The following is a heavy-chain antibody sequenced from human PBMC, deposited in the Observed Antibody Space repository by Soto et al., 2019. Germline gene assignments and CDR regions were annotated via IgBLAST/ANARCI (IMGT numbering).Heavy chain of an antibody. Sequence: LILSCTGSGFSFFSYAISWVRQAPGKVLEWVPTISGSGGHTYYADSVKGRFVVSRDNDKNTVYLHMSSLTGEDTAVYFCAKIEMGWFAHWGQGTQVTSPQ. CDR2: ISGSGGHT. CDR3: AKIEMGWFAH. J-gene: IGHJ5*02. CDR1: GFSFFSYA. D-gene: IGHD2-8*01. V-gene: IGHV3-23*01.